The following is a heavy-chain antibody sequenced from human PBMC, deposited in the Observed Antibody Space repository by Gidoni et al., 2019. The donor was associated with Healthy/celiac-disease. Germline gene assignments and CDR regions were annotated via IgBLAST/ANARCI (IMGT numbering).Heavy chain of an antibody. Sequence: QVQLVESGGGVVQPGRSLRLSCAASGFTFSSYAMHWVRQAPGKGLEWVAVISYDGSNKYYADSVKGRFTISRDNSKNTLYLQMNSLRAEDTAVYYCARARTRLAVAGPSDYWGQGTLVTVSS. J-gene: IGHJ4*02. CDR1: GFTFSSYA. CDR3: ARARTRLAVAGPSDY. V-gene: IGHV3-30*04. D-gene: IGHD6-19*01. CDR2: ISYDGSNK.